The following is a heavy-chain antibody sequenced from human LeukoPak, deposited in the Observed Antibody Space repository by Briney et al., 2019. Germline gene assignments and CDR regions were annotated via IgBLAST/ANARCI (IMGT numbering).Heavy chain of an antibody. J-gene: IGHJ4*02. V-gene: IGHV1-2*02. D-gene: IGHD2-15*01. Sequence: ASVKVSCKASGYTFTGYYMHWVRQAPGQGLEWMGWINPNSGGTNYAQKFQGRVTMTREKSISTAYMELSRLRSDDTAVYYCARTTGHVVVVAATHLGYWGQGTLVTVCS. CDR1: GYTFTGYY. CDR2: INPNSGGT. CDR3: ARTTGHVVVVAATHLGY.